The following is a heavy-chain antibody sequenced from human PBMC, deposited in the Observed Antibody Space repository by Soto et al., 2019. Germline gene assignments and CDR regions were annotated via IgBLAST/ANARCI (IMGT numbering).Heavy chain of an antibody. D-gene: IGHD2-15*01. J-gene: IGHJ5*01. V-gene: IGHV3-48*02. Sequence: EVRLMESGGGLVQPGGSLRLSCAASGFSFSTYNMDWVRQAPGKGPEWIAYISTTSFTIYYADSVKGRFTISRDNYRNSLYLEMNSLRDEDTAVYYCARDRCYDGTCYSASDSWGQGTLVTVSS. CDR2: ISTTSFTI. CDR3: ARDRCYDGTCYSASDS. CDR1: GFSFSTYN.